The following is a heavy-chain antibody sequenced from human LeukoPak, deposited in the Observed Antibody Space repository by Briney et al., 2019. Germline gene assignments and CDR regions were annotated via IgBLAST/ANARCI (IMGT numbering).Heavy chain of an antibody. V-gene: IGHV4-59*08. CDR1: GGSISSYY. CDR2: ISDIGST. CDR3: ARHFGIDAAAFDY. D-gene: IGHD1-14*01. J-gene: IGHJ4*02. Sequence: SETLSLTCTVSGGSISSYYWSWIRQPPGKGLEWIAYISDIGSTNYNPSLKSRVTISVDTSKNQFSLKLSSVTAADTAVYYCARHFGIDAAAFDYWGQGTLVTVSS.